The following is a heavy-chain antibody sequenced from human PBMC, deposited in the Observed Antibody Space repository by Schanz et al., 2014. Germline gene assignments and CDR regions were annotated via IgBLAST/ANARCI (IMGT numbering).Heavy chain of an antibody. V-gene: IGHV3-15*01. J-gene: IGHJ4*02. CDR1: GFTLNNAW. CDR2: IKSKTDGGTR. Sequence: VQLVESGGGVVQPGKSLRLSCATSGFTLNNAWMNWVRQAPGKGLQWVARIKSKTDGGTRDYAAPVKGRFTISTDDSKNTLYLQMNSLQTEDTPVYYCTADLWFGAVWGVWWGQGTLVTVSS. D-gene: IGHD3-10*01. CDR3: TADLWFGAVWGVW.